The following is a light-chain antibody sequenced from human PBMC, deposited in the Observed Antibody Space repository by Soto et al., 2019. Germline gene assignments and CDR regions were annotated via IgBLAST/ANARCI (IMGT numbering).Light chain of an antibody. J-gene: IGKJ5*01. CDR1: QTINSW. V-gene: IGKV1-39*01. CDR3: QQTYSSPIT. Sequence: IQMTQSPSTLSASVGDRVTITCRASQTINSWLAWYQQKPGKAPKRLIYGTSSLQSGVPSRFSGSGSGTDFTLTISNLQPEDFAGYYCQQTYSSPITFGQGTRLEI. CDR2: GTS.